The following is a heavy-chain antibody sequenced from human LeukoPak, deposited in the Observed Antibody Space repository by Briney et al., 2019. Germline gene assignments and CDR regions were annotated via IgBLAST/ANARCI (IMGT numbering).Heavy chain of an antibody. J-gene: IGHJ5*02. Sequence: GGSLRFSCAASGFTFSSYAMSWVRQAPGKGLERVSAISGSGGSTYYADSVKGRFTISRDNSKNTLYLQMNSLRAEDTAVYYCVKDGHSSSWYLNWFDPWGQGTLVTVSS. CDR2: ISGSGGST. V-gene: IGHV3-23*01. CDR3: VKDGHSSSWYLNWFDP. CDR1: GFTFSSYA. D-gene: IGHD6-13*01.